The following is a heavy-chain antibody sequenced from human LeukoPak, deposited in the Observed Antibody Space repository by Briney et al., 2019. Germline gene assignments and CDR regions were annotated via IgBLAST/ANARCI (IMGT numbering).Heavy chain of an antibody. CDR1: GGSISSHY. CDR3: ARGGRSYDSHGKFDP. CDR2: IYSSGSS. V-gene: IGHV4-4*07. J-gene: IGHJ5*02. D-gene: IGHD5-18*01. Sequence: SETLSLTCTVSGGSISSHYWSWVRQPAGKGLEWIGRIYSSGSSNYNPSLKSRVTMSVDTSRKQISLQVRSVTAADTAVYYCARGGRSYDSHGKFDPWGQGTLVTVSS.